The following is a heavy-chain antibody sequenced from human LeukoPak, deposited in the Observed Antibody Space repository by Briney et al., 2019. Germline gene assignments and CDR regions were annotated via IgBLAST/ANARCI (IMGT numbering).Heavy chain of an antibody. J-gene: IGHJ4*02. V-gene: IGHV1-18*01. CDR3: ARELPRVVVAALGDY. CDR1: GYDFINYG. CDR2: RSIYNGNT. D-gene: IGHD2-15*01. Sequence: DSVKVSCKASGYDFINYGISWVRQAPGQGLEWMGWRSIYNGNTDYKLQGRVTMTRNTSKSTAYMELSSLRSEDTAVYYCARELPRVVVAALGDYWGQGTLVTVSS.